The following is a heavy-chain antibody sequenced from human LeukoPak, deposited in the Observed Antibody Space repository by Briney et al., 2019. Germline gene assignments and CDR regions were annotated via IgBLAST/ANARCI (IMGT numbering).Heavy chain of an antibody. V-gene: IGHV3-21*04. CDR1: GFTFSSYS. Sequence: GGSLRLSCAASGFTFSSYSMNWVRQAPGKGLEWVSSISSSSSYIYYADSVKGRFTISRDNAKNSLCLQMNSLRAEDTAVYYCAKSGSGGVIVVVIPPFDYWGQGTLVTVSS. CDR3: AKSGSGGVIVVVIPPFDY. D-gene: IGHD3-22*01. J-gene: IGHJ4*02. CDR2: ISSSSSYI.